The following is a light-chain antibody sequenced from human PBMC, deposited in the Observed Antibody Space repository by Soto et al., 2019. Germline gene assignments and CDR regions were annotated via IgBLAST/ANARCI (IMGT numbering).Light chain of an antibody. CDR3: QKYNSVPL. CDR2: AAS. Sequence: DIPMTQSPSSLSASVGVRVTITCRASQGISNYIAWYQQKPGKAPKLLISAASTLQSGVPSRFSGSGSGTDFTLTISSLQPEDVATYSCQKYNSVPLFGPGTKVDIK. CDR1: QGISNY. V-gene: IGKV1-27*01. J-gene: IGKJ3*01.